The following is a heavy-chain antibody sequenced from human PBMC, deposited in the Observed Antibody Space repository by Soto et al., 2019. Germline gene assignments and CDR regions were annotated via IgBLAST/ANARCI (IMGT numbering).Heavy chain of an antibody. CDR1: GFTFSSYS. V-gene: IGHV3-21*01. CDR2: ISSSSSYI. D-gene: IGHD2-2*01. CDR3: ARKKNIVVVPAAMSYFDY. Sequence: PGGSLRLSCAASGFTFSSYSMNWVRQAPGKGLEWVSSISSSSSYIYYADSVKGRFTISRDNAKNSLYLQMNSLRAEDTAVYYWARKKNIVVVPAAMSYFDYWGQGTLVTVSS. J-gene: IGHJ4*02.